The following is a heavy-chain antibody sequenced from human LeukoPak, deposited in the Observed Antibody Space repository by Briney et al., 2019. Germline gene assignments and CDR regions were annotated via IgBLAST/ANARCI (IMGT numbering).Heavy chain of an antibody. D-gene: IGHD3-10*01. CDR3: ARRPPLVRAYAFDI. CDR2: IYYSGST. Sequence: SETLSLTCTVSGGSISSGGYYWSWIRQPPGKGLEWIGYIYYSGSTNYNPSLKSRVTISVDTSKNQFSLKLSSVTAADTAVYYCARRPPLVRAYAFDIWGQGTMVTVSS. V-gene: IGHV4-61*08. CDR1: GGSISSGGYY. J-gene: IGHJ3*02.